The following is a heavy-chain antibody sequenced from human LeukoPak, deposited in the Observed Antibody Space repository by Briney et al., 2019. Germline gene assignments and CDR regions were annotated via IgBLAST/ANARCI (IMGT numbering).Heavy chain of an antibody. Sequence: SSETLSLTCAVYGGSFSGYYWSWIRQPPGKGLEWIGEINHSGSTNYNPSLKSRVTISVDTSKNQFSLKLSSVTAADTAVYYCARGRLTTKFDYWGQGTLVTVSS. D-gene: IGHD3-3*01. V-gene: IGHV4-34*01. J-gene: IGHJ4*02. CDR1: GGSFSGYY. CDR2: INHSGST. CDR3: ARGRLTTKFDY.